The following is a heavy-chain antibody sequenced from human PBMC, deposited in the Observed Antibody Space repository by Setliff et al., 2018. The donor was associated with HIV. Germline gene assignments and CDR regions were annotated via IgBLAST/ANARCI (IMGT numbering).Heavy chain of an antibody. CDR1: GGSISSYY. CDR3: ARVARYSYGSFES. D-gene: IGHD5-18*01. CDR2: IYYSGSP. V-gene: IGHV4-59*12. J-gene: IGHJ4*02. Sequence: SETLSLTCTVSGGSISSYYWSWIRQPPGKGLEWIGYIYYSGSPNYNPSLKSRVTISIDTSKKQFSLRLTSVTAADTAVYYCARVARYSYGSFESWGQGTLVTVSS.